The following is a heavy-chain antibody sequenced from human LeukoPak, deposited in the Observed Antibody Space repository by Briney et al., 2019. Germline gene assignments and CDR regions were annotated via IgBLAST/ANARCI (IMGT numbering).Heavy chain of an antibody. J-gene: IGHJ6*02. Sequence: SVKVSCKACGGTFSTYVISWVRQAPGQGLEWMGGIIPMSGTTNYAQKFQGRVTIIADESTTTAYMEVSSLRSEDTAVYYCARDSPTVTNVYYGMDVWGQGTTVTVSS. V-gene: IGHV1-69*13. CDR3: ARDSPTVTNVYYGMDV. CDR2: IIPMSGTT. CDR1: GGTFSTYV. D-gene: IGHD4-17*01.